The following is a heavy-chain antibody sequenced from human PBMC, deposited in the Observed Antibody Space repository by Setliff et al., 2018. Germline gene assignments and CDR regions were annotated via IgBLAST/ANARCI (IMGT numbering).Heavy chain of an antibody. D-gene: IGHD3-3*01. V-gene: IGHV1-18*01. CDR1: GYTFTNYG. CDR2: ISAYNGTA. J-gene: IGHJ4*02. CDR3: NYNFWSGYYLDY. Sequence: ASVKVSCKASGYTFTNYGINWVRQAPGQGLAWLGWISAYNGTANYAQKFQGRVTITTDESTSTAYMELSSLRSEDTAVYYCNYNFWSGYYLDYWGQGTLVTVSS.